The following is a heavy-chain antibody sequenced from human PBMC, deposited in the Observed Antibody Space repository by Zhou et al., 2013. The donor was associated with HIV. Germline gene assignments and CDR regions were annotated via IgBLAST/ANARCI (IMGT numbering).Heavy chain of an antibody. J-gene: IGHJ4*02. CDR3: ARGRTLMYSSSWPY. CDR1: GYTFTTYD. V-gene: IGHV1-8*02. CDR2: MNPNSGNT. D-gene: IGHD6-13*01. Sequence: QVQLVQSGTEVQKPGASVKVSCKASGYTFTTYDINWVRQATGQGLEWMGWMNPNSGNTGYAQKFQGRVTMTRNTSISTAYMELSSLRSEDTAMYYCARGRTLMYSSSWPYWGQGTLVTVSS.